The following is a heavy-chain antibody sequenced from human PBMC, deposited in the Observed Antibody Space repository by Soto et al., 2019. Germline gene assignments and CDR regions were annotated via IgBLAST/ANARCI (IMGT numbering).Heavy chain of an antibody. Sequence: SETLSLTCTVSGGSISSYYWSWIRQPPGKGLEWIGYIYYSGSTNYNPSLKSRVTVSVDTSKNQFSLKLSSVTAADTAVYYCARLRGYSYGFDYWGQGTLVTVSS. J-gene: IGHJ4*02. V-gene: IGHV4-59*01. CDR3: ARLRGYSYGFDY. D-gene: IGHD5-18*01. CDR1: GGSISSYY. CDR2: IYYSGST.